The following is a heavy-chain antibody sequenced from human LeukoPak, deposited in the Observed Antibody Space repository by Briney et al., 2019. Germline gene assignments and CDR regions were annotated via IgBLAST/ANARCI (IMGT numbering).Heavy chain of an antibody. J-gene: IGHJ6*02. V-gene: IGHV3-30-3*01. D-gene: IGHD3-10*01. CDR2: ISYDGSNK. Sequence: GGSLRLSCAASGFTFSSYAMHWVRQAPGKGLEWVAVISYDGSNKYYADSVKGRFTISRDNSKNTLYLQMNSLRAEDTAVYYCARVDITMVRGVIITLAHYYYYYGMDVWGQGTTVTVSS. CDR3: ARVDITMVRGVIITLAHYYYYYGMDV. CDR1: GFTFSSYA.